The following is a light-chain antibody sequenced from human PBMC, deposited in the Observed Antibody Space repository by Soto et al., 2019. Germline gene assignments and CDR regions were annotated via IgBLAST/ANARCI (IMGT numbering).Light chain of an antibody. CDR3: QQSYSTPRT. V-gene: IGKV1-12*01. Sequence: DIQMTQSPSFVSASVGDRVTITCRASQAVSTWLAWYQQKPGDAPKLLIYAASTLQSGVPSRFSGSGSGTDFTLTIRSLQPEDFATYYCQQSYSTPRTFGQGTKV. J-gene: IGKJ1*01. CDR2: AAS. CDR1: QAVSTW.